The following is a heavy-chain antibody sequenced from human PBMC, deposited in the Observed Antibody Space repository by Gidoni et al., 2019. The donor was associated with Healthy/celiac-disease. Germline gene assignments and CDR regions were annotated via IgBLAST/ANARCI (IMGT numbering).Heavy chain of an antibody. CDR2: IWYDGSNK. Sequence: QVQLVESGGGLVQPGRSLRPPCPASGFTFSRYCMQWVRQAPGKGLEWVAVIWYDGSNKYYADSVKGRFTISRDNSKNTLYLQMNSLRAEDTAVYYCARPPGEWELPYGMDVWGQGTTVTVSS. CDR3: ARPPGEWELPYGMDV. CDR1: GFTFSRYC. V-gene: IGHV3-33*01. D-gene: IGHD1-26*01. J-gene: IGHJ6*02.